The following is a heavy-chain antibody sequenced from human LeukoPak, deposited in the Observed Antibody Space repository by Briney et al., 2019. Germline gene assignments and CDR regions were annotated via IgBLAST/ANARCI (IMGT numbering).Heavy chain of an antibody. D-gene: IGHD2-2*01. CDR2: ISAYNGNT. V-gene: IGHV1-18*01. Sequence: VASVKVSCKASGYTFTSYAMHWVRQAPGQRLEWMGWISAYNGNTNYAQKLQGRVTMTTDTSTSTAYMELRSLRSDDTAVYYCARDPQNKYCSSTSCYSGPPYNWFDPWGQGTLVTVSS. CDR1: GYTFTSYA. CDR3: ARDPQNKYCSSTSCYSGPPYNWFDP. J-gene: IGHJ5*02.